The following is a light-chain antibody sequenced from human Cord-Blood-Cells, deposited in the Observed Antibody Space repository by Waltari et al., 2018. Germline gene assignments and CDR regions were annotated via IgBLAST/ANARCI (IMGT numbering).Light chain of an antibody. CDR2: EGS. J-gene: IGLJ2*01. V-gene: IGLV2-23*01. CDR1: RSDVGSYNL. CDR3: CSYAGSSTVV. Sequence: QSALTQPASVSGSPGQSITISCPGTRSDVGSYNLVSWYQQHPGKAPKRMIYEGSKRPSGVSNRFSGSKSGNTASLTISGLQAEDEADYYCCSYAGSSTVVFGGGTKLTVL.